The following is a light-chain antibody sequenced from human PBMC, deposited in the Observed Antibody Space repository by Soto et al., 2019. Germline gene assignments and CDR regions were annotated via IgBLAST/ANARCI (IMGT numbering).Light chain of an antibody. CDR1: QSISSY. J-gene: IGKJ1*01. Sequence: DIQMTQSPSSLSASVGDRVTITCRASQSISSYLNWYQQKPGKAPKLLIYAASSLQSVVPSRFSGSGSGTDFTLTISSLQPEDFATYYCQHSYSTRWTFGQGTKVEIK. CDR2: AAS. CDR3: QHSYSTRWT. V-gene: IGKV1-39*01.